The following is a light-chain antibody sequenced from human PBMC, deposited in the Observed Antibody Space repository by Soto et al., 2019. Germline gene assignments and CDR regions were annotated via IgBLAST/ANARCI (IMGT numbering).Light chain of an antibody. J-gene: IGKJ1*01. V-gene: IGKV3-20*01. Sequence: EIALTQSPGTLSLSPGERATLSCRASQSVTSNYLAWYQQKPGQAPRLLMFGASIRGTGIPDRFSGSGSGTDFTLTISRLEPEDFAVYYCQQYGSSPGTFGQGTKVEVK. CDR1: QSVTSNY. CDR3: QQYGSSPGT. CDR2: GAS.